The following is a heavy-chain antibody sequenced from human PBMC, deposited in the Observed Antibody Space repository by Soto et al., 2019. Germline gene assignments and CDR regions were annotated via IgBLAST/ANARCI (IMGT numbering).Heavy chain of an antibody. Sequence: GSLSFSCAASGFTFSNAWMSWVRQAPGKGLEWVGRIKSKTDGGTTDYAAPVKGRFTISRDDSKNTLYLQMNSLKTEDTAVYYCTTDLPQNDYGDYVIGGYYYYYYGMDVWGQGTTVTVSS. CDR3: TTDLPQNDYGDYVIGGYYYYYYGMDV. D-gene: IGHD4-17*01. CDR1: GFTFSNAW. CDR2: IKSKTDGGTT. J-gene: IGHJ6*02. V-gene: IGHV3-15*01.